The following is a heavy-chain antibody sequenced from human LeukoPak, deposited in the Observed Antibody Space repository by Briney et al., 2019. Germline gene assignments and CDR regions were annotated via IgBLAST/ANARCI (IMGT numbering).Heavy chain of an antibody. Sequence: GGSLRLPCAASGFTFSTYGMHWARQAPGKGLDGAAFLRYDGDSKYYEDSVKGRFTISRDNCKNTLYLQMNSLRSEGTAMYYCAKSRTGWSRSCPFDSWCRGTVVTVSS. CDR1: GFTFSTYG. CDR3: AKSRTGWSRSCPFDS. V-gene: IGHV3-30*02. J-gene: IGHJ4*02. D-gene: IGHD6-6*01. CDR2: LRYDGDSK.